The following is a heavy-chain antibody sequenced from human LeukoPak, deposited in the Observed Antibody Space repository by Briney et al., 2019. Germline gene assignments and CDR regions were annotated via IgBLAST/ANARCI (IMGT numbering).Heavy chain of an antibody. D-gene: IGHD3-3*02. V-gene: IGHV3-9*01. CDR3: AAFKYFDY. CDR1: GFTFDDYA. Sequence: GGSLRLSCVASGFTFDDYATHWVRQAPGKGLEWVSGISWNSGSIGYADSVKGRFTISRDNAKNSLYLQMNSLRAEDTALYYCAAFKYFDYWGQGTLVTVSS. CDR2: ISWNSGSI. J-gene: IGHJ4*02.